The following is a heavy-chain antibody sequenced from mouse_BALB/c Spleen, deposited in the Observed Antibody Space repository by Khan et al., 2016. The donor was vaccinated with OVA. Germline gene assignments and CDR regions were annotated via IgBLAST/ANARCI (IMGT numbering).Heavy chain of an antibody. V-gene: IGHV1-9*01. CDR1: GYTFSSYW. CDR2: ILPGSGST. D-gene: IGHD2-1*01. J-gene: IGHJ2*01. Sequence: VQLQESGAELMKPGASVKISCKATGYTFSSYWIEWVKQRPGHGLEWIGEILPGSGSTNYNEKFKGQATFTADTSSNTAYMQLNSLTSEDSAFYYCTRTGNYRDYCDYWGQGTTLTVSS. CDR3: TRTGNYRDYCDY.